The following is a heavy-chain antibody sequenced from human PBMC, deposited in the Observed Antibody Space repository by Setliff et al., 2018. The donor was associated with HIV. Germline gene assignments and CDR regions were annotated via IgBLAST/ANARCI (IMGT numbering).Heavy chain of an antibody. V-gene: IGHV4-59*01. D-gene: IGHD3-16*01. Sequence: SETLSLTCTISGASIISYYWNWVRQPPGRGLEWIGYFYYDGSAKYNPSLKSRVAISAGTSKYQFSLTLRSVTAADTAVYYCARDPGSSFYNYKFLDTWGKGTTLTVSS. CDR1: GASIISYY. J-gene: IGHJ6*04. CDR3: ARDPGSSFYNYKFLDT. CDR2: FYYDGSA.